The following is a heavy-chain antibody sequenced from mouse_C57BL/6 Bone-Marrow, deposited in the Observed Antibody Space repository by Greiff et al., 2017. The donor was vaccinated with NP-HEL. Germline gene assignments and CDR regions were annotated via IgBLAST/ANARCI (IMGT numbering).Heavy chain of an antibody. CDR1: GYTFTSYW. V-gene: IGHV1-55*01. CDR2: LYPGSGST. D-gene: IGHD1-1*01. Sequence: QVQLQQPGAELVKPGASVKMSCKASGYTFTSYWITWVKQRPGQGLEWIGDLYPGSGSTNYNEKFKSKATLTVDTSSSTSYRHLSSLTSEDSAVYYCARRLRGYAMDYWGQGTSVTVSS. J-gene: IGHJ4*01. CDR3: ARRLRGYAMDY.